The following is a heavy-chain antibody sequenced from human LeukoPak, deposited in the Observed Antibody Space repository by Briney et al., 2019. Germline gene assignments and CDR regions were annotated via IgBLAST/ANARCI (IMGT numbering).Heavy chain of an antibody. V-gene: IGHV1-18*01. Sequence: GATVKVSCKASGYTVTSYGISWVRQAPGQGLEWMGGISAHNGNADYAQKFQGSLTMTTDTSTSTAYMELRSLRSEDTAVYYCARGYSYGNNWFDPWGQGTLVTVSS. D-gene: IGHD5-18*01. CDR3: ARGYSYGNNWFDP. CDR1: GYTVTSYG. CDR2: ISAHNGNA. J-gene: IGHJ5*02.